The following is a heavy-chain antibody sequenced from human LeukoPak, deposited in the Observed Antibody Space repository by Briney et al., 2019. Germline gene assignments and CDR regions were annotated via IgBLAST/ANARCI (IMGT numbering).Heavy chain of an antibody. CDR3: ARSLDYYGDSYDAFDI. V-gene: IGHV1-69*13. CDR1: GGTFSSYA. Sequence: ASVKVSCKASGGTFSSYAISWVRQAPGQGLEWMGGIIPIFGTANYAQKFQGRVTITADESTSTAYMELSSLRFEDTAVYYCARSLDYYGDSYDAFDIWGQGTMVTVSS. J-gene: IGHJ3*02. D-gene: IGHD4-17*01. CDR2: IIPIFGTA.